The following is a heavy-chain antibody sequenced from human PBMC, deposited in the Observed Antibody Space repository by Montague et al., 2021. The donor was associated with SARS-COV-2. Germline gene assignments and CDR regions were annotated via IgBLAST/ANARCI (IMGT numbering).Heavy chain of an antibody. CDR1: GGSVSSSSFH. CDR2: ISSSGSA. D-gene: IGHD3-3*01. Sequence: SETLSLTCTVSGGSVSSSSFHWSWIRQPPGKGLEYIGYISSSGSANYNPSFKSRVAISLDTSENQLSLRLSSVTAADTAVYYCANKGAYDVPIDYWGLGTLVTVSS. CDR3: ANKGAYDVPIDY. V-gene: IGHV4-61*01. J-gene: IGHJ4*02.